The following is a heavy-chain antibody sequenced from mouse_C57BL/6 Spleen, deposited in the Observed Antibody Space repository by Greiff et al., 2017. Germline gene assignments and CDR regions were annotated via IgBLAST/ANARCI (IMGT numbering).Heavy chain of an antibody. CDR2: IYPGDGDT. V-gene: IGHV1-80*01. D-gene: IGHD2-4*01. J-gene: IGHJ1*03. Sequence: VQLQQSGAELVKPGASVKISCKASGYAFRSYWMNWVKQRPGTGLEWIGQIYPGDGDTNYNGKFKGKATLTADKSSSTAYMQLSSLTSEDSAVYFCARGGIYYDPYWYFDVWGTGTTVTVSS. CDR1: GYAFRSYW. CDR3: ARGGIYYDPYWYFDV.